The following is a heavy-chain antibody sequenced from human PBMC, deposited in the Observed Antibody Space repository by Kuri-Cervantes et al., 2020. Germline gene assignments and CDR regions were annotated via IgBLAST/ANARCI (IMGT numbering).Heavy chain of an antibody. D-gene: IGHD3-10*01. V-gene: IGHV4-61*01. CDR2: INHSGST. CDR1: GGSVSSGSYY. Sequence: GSLRLSCTVSGGSVSSGSYYWSWIRQPPGKGLEWIGEINHSGSTNYNPSLKSRVTISVDTSKNQFSLKLSSVTAADTAVYYCARGALITTTTFYSYYYMDVWGKGTTVTVSS. CDR3: ARGALITTTTFYSYYYMDV. J-gene: IGHJ6*03.